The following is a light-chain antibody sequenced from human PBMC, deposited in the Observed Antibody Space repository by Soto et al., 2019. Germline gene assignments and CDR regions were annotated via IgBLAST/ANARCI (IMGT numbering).Light chain of an antibody. CDR3: QQYNNWPIT. Sequence: EIVLTQSPGTLSLSPGERATLSCRASQPVNNNLAWYQQKPGQAPRLLIYGVSTRATGISARFSGGGSVTEFTLTISSLQSEDFEIYYCQQYNNWPITFGQGTRLEIK. J-gene: IGKJ5*01. CDR1: QPVNNN. CDR2: GVS. V-gene: IGKV3-15*01.